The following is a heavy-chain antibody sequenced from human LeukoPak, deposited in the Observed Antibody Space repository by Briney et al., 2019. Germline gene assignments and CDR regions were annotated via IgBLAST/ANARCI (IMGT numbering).Heavy chain of an antibody. CDR3: ARSFAGGSYNWFDP. D-gene: IGHD2-15*01. CDR2: INPNSGGT. CDR1: GYTFTSYD. Sequence: ASVKVSCKASGYTFTSYDINWVRQATGQGLEWMGWINPNSGGTNYAQKFQGWVTMTRDTSISTAYMELSRLRSDDTAVYYCARSFAGGSYNWFDPWGQGTLVTVSS. J-gene: IGHJ5*02. V-gene: IGHV1-2*04.